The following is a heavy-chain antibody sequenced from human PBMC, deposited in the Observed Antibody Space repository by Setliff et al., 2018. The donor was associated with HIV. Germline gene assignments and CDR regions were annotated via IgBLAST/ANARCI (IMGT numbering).Heavy chain of an antibody. V-gene: IGHV3-30*04. J-gene: IGHJ4*02. CDR1: GFTFSSYA. CDR3: ATRRMGHFDY. Sequence: PGGSLRLSCAASGFTFSSYAMHWVRQAPGKGLEWVAVISYDGSNKYSADSVKGRFTISRDNSKNTLYLQMNSLRAEDTAVYYCATRRMGHFDYWGQGTLVTVS. CDR2: ISYDGSNK.